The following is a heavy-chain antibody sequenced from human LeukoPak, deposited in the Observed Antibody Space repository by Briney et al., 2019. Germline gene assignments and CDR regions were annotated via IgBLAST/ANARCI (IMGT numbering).Heavy chain of an antibody. Sequence: KPSETLSLTCTVSGGSISSYYWSWLRQPPGKGLEWLGYIYYSGSTNYNPSLKSRVTISVDTSKNQFSLKLSSVTAADTAVYYCASSPCGGDCYPDYWGQGTLVTVSS. D-gene: IGHD2-21*02. CDR1: GGSISSYY. V-gene: IGHV4-59*01. CDR2: IYYSGST. J-gene: IGHJ4*02. CDR3: ASSPCGGDCYPDY.